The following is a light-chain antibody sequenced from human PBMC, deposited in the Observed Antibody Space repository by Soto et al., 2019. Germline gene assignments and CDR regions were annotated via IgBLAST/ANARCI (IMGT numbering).Light chain of an antibody. J-gene: IGKJ1*01. Sequence: EIVLTQSPGTLSLSPGERATLSCRASQSVSSNYLAWYQQKPGQAPRLLIYGASTRATGFADRFRGSGSGTDFTLTISRLEPEDFAVYYCQQYGSSPWTFGQGTKVEIK. CDR3: QQYGSSPWT. CDR1: QSVSSNY. V-gene: IGKV3-20*01. CDR2: GAS.